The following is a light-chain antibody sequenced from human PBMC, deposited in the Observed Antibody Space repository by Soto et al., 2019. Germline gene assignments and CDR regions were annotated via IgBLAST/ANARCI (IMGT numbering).Light chain of an antibody. V-gene: IGKV3-15*01. CDR3: QPYNNWPLT. CDR1: QSVSSN. Sequence: EIVMTQSPATLSVSPGERATLSCRASQSVSSNLAWYQQKPGQAPRLLIYGASTRAAGITARFSGSGSGTEFTPTISSLQSEDFAVYYCQPYNNWPLTFGGGTKVESK. CDR2: GAS. J-gene: IGKJ4*01.